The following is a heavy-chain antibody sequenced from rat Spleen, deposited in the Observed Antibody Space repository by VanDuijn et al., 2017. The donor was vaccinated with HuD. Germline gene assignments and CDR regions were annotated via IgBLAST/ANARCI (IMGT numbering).Heavy chain of an antibody. J-gene: IGHJ4*01. CDR2: INSAGTT. D-gene: IGHD1-10*01. CDR1: GHSIPSSYI. Sequence: EVQLQESGPGLVKPSQSLSLTCSVTGHSIPSSYIWHWIRKFPGNKLEWMGYINSAGTTNYNPSLKSRISITRDTSKNQFFLQVNSVTTEDTATYYCARSRYNNYVMDAWGQGASVTVSA. V-gene: IGHV3-3*01. CDR3: ARSRYNNYVMDA.